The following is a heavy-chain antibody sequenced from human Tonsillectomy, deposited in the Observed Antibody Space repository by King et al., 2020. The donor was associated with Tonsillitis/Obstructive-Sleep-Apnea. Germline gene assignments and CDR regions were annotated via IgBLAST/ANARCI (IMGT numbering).Heavy chain of an antibody. CDR2: ISYDVSNK. CDR3: AKDRGRDGYNSGFSDY. CDR1: GFTFSSYG. V-gene: IGHV3-30*18. Sequence: VQLLESGGGVVQPGRSLRLSCAASGFTFSSYGMPWVRQAPGKGREWVAVISYDVSNKYYADSVKGRFTISRDNSKNTLYLQMNSLRAEDTGVYYCAKDRGRDGYNSGFSDYWGQGTLLTVSS. J-gene: IGHJ4*02. D-gene: IGHD5-24*01.